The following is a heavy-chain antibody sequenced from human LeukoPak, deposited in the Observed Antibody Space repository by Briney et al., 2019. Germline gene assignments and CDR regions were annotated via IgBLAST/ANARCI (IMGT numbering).Heavy chain of an antibody. CDR1: GFTFSSYS. D-gene: IGHD2-15*01. J-gene: IGHJ2*01. CDR3: ARDHRYCSGGSCSLNWYFDL. V-gene: IGHV3-21*01. Sequence: GGSLRLSCAAPGFTFSSYSMNWVRQAPGKGLEWVSSISSSSSYIYYADSVKGRFTISRDNAKNSLYLQMNSLRAEDTAVYYCARDHRYCSGGSCSLNWYFDLWGRGTLVTVSS. CDR2: ISSSSSYI.